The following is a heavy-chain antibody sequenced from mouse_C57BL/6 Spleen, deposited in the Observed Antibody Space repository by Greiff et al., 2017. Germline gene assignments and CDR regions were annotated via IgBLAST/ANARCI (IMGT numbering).Heavy chain of an antibody. CDR1: GYTFTEYT. V-gene: IGHV1-62-2*01. D-gene: IGHD2-3*01. J-gene: IGHJ2*01. CDR2: FYPGSGSI. Sequence: VQLQQSGAELVKPGASVKLSCKASGYTFTEYTIHWVKQRSGQGLEWIGWFYPGSGSIKYNEKFKDKATLTADKSSSTVYMELSRLTSEDSAVYCCARHEVGKTCYDFYFDYWGQGTTLTVSS. CDR3: ARHEVGKTCYDFYFDY.